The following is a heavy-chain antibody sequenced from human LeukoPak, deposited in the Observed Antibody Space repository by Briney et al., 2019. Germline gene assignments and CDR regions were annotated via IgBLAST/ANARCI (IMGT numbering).Heavy chain of an antibody. CDR2: ISSSSSTI. CDR3: AREMFSLRYYYDSSGYYYFDY. D-gene: IGHD3-22*01. Sequence: PGGSLRLSCAASGFTFSSYSMNWVRQAPGKGLEWVSYISSSSSTIYYADSVKGRFTISRDNAKNSLYLQMNSLRAEDTAVYYCAREMFSLRYYYDSSGYYYFDYWGQGTLVTVSS. CDR1: GFTFSSYS. J-gene: IGHJ4*02. V-gene: IGHV3-48*01.